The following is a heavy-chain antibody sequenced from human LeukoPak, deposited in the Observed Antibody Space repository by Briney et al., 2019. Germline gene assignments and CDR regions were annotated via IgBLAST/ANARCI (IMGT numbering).Heavy chain of an antibody. J-gene: IGHJ3*02. CDR1: GGSISSSNW. CDR2: IYHSGST. CDR3: ARHPPYDILTGDAFDI. V-gene: IGHV4-4*02. D-gene: IGHD3-9*01. Sequence: SETLSLTCAVSGGSISSSNWWSWVRQPPGKGLEWIGEIYHSGSTNYNPSLKSRVTISVDKSKNQFSLKLSSVTAADTAVYYCARHPPYDILTGDAFDIWGQGTMVTVSS.